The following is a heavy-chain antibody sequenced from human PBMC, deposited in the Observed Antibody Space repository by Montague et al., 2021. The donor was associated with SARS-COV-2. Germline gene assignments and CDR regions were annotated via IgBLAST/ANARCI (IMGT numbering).Heavy chain of an antibody. D-gene: IGHD3-10*01. CDR1: DSSFSSGNSN. V-gene: IGHV4-61*01. CDR3: AKNTISALDYYYYGMSV. J-gene: IGHJ6*02. CDR2: IYYSGSA. Sequence: SETLSLTCTVSDSSFSSGNSNWNWIRQPPGKGLEWIGYIYYSGSANYNPSLKSRVSISMDTSKNQFSLRLISATAADTAVYYCAKNTISALDYYYYGMSVWGQGATVTVSS.